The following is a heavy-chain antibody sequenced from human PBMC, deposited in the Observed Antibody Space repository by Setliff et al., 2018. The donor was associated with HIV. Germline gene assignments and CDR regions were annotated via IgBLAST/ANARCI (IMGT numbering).Heavy chain of an antibody. V-gene: IGHV4-61*02. CDR3: AKPRRYNTYYFDH. CDR2: INTSGST. J-gene: IGHJ4*02. CDR1: GGSISSATYY. D-gene: IGHD3-3*01. Sequence: ASETLSLTCSVSGGSISSATYYWNWIRQPAGKALEWIGRINTSGSTNYNPSLKSRVTISVDKSQNQFSLKLSSVTAADTAVYYCAKPRRYNTYYFDHWGQGTLVTVSS.